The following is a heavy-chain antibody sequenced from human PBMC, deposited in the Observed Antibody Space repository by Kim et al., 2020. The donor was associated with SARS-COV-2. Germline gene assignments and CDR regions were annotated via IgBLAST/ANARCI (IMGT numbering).Heavy chain of an antibody. J-gene: IGHJ6*02. Sequence: SETLSLTCAVYGGSFSGYYWSWIRQPPGKGLEWIGEINHSGSTNYNPSLKSRVTISVDTSKNQFSLKLSSVTAADTAVYYCARGRLTGYKSYYYYYGMDVWGQGATVTVSS. V-gene: IGHV4-34*01. CDR1: GGSFSGYY. D-gene: IGHD3-9*01. CDR3: ARGRLTGYKSYYYYYGMDV. CDR2: INHSGST.